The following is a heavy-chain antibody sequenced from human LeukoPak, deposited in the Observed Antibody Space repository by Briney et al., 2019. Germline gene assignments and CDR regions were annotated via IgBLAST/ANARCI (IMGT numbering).Heavy chain of an antibody. J-gene: IGHJ4*02. Sequence: GASVKVSCKASGYTFTGYYMHWVRQAPGQGLEWMGWINPNSGGTNYAQKFQGRVTMTRDTSISTAYMELSRLRSDDTAVHYCARGIVVVPAALGYRGQGTLVTVSS. CDR2: INPNSGGT. CDR3: ARGIVVVPAALGY. D-gene: IGHD2-2*01. V-gene: IGHV1-2*02. CDR1: GYTFTGYY.